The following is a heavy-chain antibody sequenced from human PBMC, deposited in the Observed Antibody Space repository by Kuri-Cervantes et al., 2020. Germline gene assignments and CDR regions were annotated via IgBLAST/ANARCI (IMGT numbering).Heavy chain of an antibody. Sequence: SETLSLTCAVYGGSFSGYYWSWIRQPPGKGLEWIGEINHSGSTNYNPSLKSRVTISVDTSKNQFSLKLSPVTAADTAVYYCTREGSSDTDFAAFDIWGQGTVVTVSS. J-gene: IGHJ3*02. CDR2: INHSGST. V-gene: IGHV4-34*01. D-gene: IGHD2-2*02. CDR1: GGSFSGYY. CDR3: TREGSSDTDFAAFDI.